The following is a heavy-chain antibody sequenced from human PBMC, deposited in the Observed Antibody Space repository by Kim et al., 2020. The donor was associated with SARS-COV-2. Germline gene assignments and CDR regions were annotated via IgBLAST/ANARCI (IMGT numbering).Heavy chain of an antibody. CDR3: AGDFITGTAGHFDY. J-gene: IGHJ4*02. V-gene: IGHV3-21*01. D-gene: IGHD1-20*01. Sequence: DSVKARFTTSRDNAKNALYLQMNSLRAEDTAVYYCAGDFITGTAGHFDYWGQGTLVTVSS.